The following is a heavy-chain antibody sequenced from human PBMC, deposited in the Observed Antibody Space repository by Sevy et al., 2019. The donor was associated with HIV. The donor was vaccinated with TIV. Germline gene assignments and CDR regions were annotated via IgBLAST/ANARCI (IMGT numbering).Heavy chain of an antibody. CDR2: ISYDGSNK. J-gene: IGHJ4*02. CDR3: VRDIGYSGYDALGGFDY. CDR1: GFTFSSYA. D-gene: IGHD5-12*01. Sequence: GGSLRLSCAASGFTFSSYAIHWVRQAPGKGLEWVAVISYDGSNKYYADSVKGRFTISGDNSKNTLYLQINSLRPEDTAIYYCVRDIGYSGYDALGGFDYWGQGTLVTVSS. V-gene: IGHV3-30-3*01.